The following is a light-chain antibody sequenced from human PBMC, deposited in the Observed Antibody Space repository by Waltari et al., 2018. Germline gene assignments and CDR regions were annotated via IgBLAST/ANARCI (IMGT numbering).Light chain of an antibody. CDR1: SYNIGSNT. Sequence: QSVLTQPPSASGTPGPRVTLSCSGSSYNIGSNTVNWYQQLPGTAPKLLIYSNNQRPSGVPDRFSGSKSGTSASLAISGLQSEDEADYYCAAWDDSLNGPNWVFGGGTKLTVL. CDR2: SNN. J-gene: IGLJ3*02. CDR3: AAWDDSLNGPNWV. V-gene: IGLV1-44*01.